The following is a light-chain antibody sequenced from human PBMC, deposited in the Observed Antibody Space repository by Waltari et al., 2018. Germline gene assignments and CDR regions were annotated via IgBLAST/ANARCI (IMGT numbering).Light chain of an antibody. CDR1: SSDVGSYNL. CDR3: CSYAASSVRV. Sequence: QSALTQPASVSGSPGQSLTISCTGTSSDVGSYNLVSWYQQHPGKAPKLMIYEGSKRPSGVSNRFSGSKSGNTASLTISGLQAEDEADYYCCSYAASSVRVFGGGTKLTVL. CDR2: EGS. V-gene: IGLV2-23*01. J-gene: IGLJ3*02.